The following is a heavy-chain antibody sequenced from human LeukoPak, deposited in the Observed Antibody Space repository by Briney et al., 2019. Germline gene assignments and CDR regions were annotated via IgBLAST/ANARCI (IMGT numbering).Heavy chain of an antibody. J-gene: IGHJ4*02. D-gene: IGHD3-10*01. CDR1: GYTLTELS. V-gene: IGHV1-24*01. CDR3: ATRMYSSGSYSYYFDY. CDR2: FDPEDGEA. Sequence: ASVKVSCKVSGYTLTELSMHWVRQAPGKGLEWMGGFDPEDGEAIYAQKFQGRVTMTEDTSTDTAYMDLSSLRSEDTAVYCCATRMYSSGSYSYYFDYWGQGTLVTVSS.